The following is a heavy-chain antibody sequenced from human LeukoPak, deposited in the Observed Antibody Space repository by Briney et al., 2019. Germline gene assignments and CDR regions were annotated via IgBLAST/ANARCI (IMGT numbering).Heavy chain of an antibody. V-gene: IGHV3-30-3*01. J-gene: IGHJ4*02. CDR2: ISYDGSNR. D-gene: IGHD3-9*01. Sequence: GGSLRLSCVASRFTFENSAMHWVRQAPGKGLEWVAVISYDGSNRYYADSVKGRFTSSRDNSKNTLYLQMNSLRAEDTAVYYCARGALRYFDWLLFSDYWGQGTLVTVSS. CDR3: ARGALRYFDWLLFSDY. CDR1: RFTFENSA.